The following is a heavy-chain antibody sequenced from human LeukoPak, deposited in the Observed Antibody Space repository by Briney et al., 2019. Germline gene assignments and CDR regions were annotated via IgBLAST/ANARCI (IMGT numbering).Heavy chain of an antibody. CDR2: INHSGST. CDR3: ARSTDGTIFDY. J-gene: IGHJ4*02. D-gene: IGHD1-26*01. CDR1: GVSFSGSY. V-gene: IGHV4-34*01. Sequence: SETLSLTCAVYGVSFSGSYWSWIRQPPGKGLEWIGEINHSGSTNYNPSLKSRVTISVDTSKNQFSLKLSSVTAADTAVYYCARSTDGTIFDYWGQGTLVTVSS.